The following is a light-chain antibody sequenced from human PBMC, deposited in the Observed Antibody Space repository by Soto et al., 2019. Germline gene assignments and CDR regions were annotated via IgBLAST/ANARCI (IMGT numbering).Light chain of an antibody. Sequence: QSVLTQPASVSGSPGQWITISCTGTSSDVGGYNYVSWYQQHPDKAPKLMIYGVNNRPSGVSNRFSGSKSGETASLTISGLQAEDEADYYFSSYTSSNTHVFGTGTKVTVL. V-gene: IGLV2-14*01. CDR2: GVN. CDR1: SSDVGGYNY. J-gene: IGLJ1*01. CDR3: SSYTSSNTHV.